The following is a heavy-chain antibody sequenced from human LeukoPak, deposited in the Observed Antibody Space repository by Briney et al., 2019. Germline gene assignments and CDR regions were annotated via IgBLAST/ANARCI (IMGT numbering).Heavy chain of an antibody. V-gene: IGHV3-21*01. J-gene: IGHJ5*02. CDR3: ARGSSNIAARNNWFDP. CDR1: GFTFSSYS. Sequence: PGGSLRLSCAASGFTFSSYSMDWVRQAPGKGLEWVSSISSSSNYIYYADSVKGRFTISRDNAKDSLYLQMNSLRAEDTAVYYCARGSSNIAARNNWFDPWGQGTVVTVSS. D-gene: IGHD6-6*01. CDR2: ISSSSNYI.